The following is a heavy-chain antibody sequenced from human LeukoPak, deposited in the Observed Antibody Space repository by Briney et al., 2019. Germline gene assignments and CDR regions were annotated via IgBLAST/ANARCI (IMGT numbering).Heavy chain of an antibody. J-gene: IGHJ3*01. V-gene: IGHV3-53*01. CDR3: ARDLVPYSNHAFDV. Sequence: GGSLRFSCAASGFFVSSNYMSWVRQAPGKGLEWVSVIYNDGSTYYADSVEGRFTISRDDSKNSLHLQMHSLRAEDTAVYYCARDLVPYSNHAFDVWGQGTMVTVSS. CDR1: GFFVSSNY. CDR2: IYNDGST. D-gene: IGHD6-13*01.